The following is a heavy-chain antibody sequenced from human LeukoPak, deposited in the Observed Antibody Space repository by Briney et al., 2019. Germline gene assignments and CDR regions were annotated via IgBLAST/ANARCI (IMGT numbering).Heavy chain of an antibody. D-gene: IGHD3-22*01. J-gene: IGHJ5*02. CDR2: MYYSGST. CDR1: GGSISSGGYS. CDR3: ARPYYYDSRIDP. V-gene: IGHV4-30-4*01. Sequence: SQTLSLTCAVSGGSISSGGYSWSWIRQPPGKGLEWIAYMYYSGSTYYNPSLKSRVTMSADTSKNQLSLKLSSVTAADTAVYYCARPYYYDSRIDPWGQGILVTVSS.